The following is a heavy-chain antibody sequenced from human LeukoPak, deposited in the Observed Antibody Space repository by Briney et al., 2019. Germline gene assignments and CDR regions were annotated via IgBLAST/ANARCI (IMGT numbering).Heavy chain of an antibody. CDR1: GLTFSDAW. Sequence: GGSIRLSCVLSGLTFSDAWISWVRQAPGKGLEWVGRITHDGTTDYSAPVKGRFSISRDNSKNTFYLQMNSLRTEDTGMYYCTWMATIFSVDYWGQGTLVTVSS. CDR2: ITHDGTT. J-gene: IGHJ4*02. CDR3: TWMATIFSVDY. V-gene: IGHV3-15*01. D-gene: IGHD5-24*01.